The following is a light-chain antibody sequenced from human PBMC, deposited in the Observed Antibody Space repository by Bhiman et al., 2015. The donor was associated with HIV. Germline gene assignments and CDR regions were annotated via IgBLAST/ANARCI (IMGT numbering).Light chain of an antibody. CDR3: SSYTTSTTQ. V-gene: IGLV2-14*03. J-gene: IGLJ2*01. CDR2: DVS. CDR1: SSDVGGYKH. Sequence: QSALTQPASVSGSPGQSITISCTGTSSDVGGYKHVSWYQQHPGKAPKLMIYDVSYRPSGVSHRFSGSKSGNTASLTISGLQAEDEADYYCSSYTTSTTQFGGGTRLTVL.